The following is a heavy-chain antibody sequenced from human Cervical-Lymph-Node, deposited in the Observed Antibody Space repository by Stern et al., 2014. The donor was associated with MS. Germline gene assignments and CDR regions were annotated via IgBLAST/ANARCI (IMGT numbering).Heavy chain of an antibody. CDR1: GGSINSYY. CDR2: IYYSGYT. J-gene: IGHJ2*01. D-gene: IGHD2-8*01. V-gene: IGHV4-31*03. CDR3: ARDATKPTPGYFDL. Sequence: QVQLQESGPGLVKPSQTLSLTCTISGGSINSYYWSWIRQHPGKGLEWIGYIYYSGYTYYNTSLENRVVISVDASKNQFSLKLTSVTAADTAVYYCARDATKPTPGYFDLWGRGTLVTVSS.